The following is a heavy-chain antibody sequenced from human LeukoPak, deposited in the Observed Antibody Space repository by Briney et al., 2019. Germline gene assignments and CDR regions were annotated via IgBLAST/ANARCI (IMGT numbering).Heavy chain of an antibody. V-gene: IGHV4-61*02. D-gene: IGHD3-22*01. Sequence: SETLSLTCTVSGGSISSGSYYWSWIRQPAGKGLEWIGRIYTSGSTNYNPSLKSRVTMSVDTSKNQFSLKLSSVTAADTAVYYCARAYQDFYYDSPDAFDIWGQGTMVTVSS. CDR1: GGSISSGSYY. CDR3: ARAYQDFYYDSPDAFDI. CDR2: IYTSGST. J-gene: IGHJ3*02.